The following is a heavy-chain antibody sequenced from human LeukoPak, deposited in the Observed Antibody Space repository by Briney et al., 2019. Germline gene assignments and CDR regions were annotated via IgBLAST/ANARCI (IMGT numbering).Heavy chain of an antibody. CDR3: ARPSVAAAVGLFDY. V-gene: IGHV4-4*07. J-gene: IGHJ4*02. D-gene: IGHD6-13*01. CDR2: IYTSGST. Sequence: SETLSLTCTVSGGSISSYYWSWIRQPAGKGLEWIGRIYTSGSTNYNPSLKSRVTISVDTSKNQFSLKLSSVTAADTAVYYCARPSVAAAVGLFDYWGQGTLVTVSS. CDR1: GGSISSYY.